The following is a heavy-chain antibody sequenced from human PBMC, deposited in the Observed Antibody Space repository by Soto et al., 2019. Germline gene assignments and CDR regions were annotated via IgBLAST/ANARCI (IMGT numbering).Heavy chain of an antibody. J-gene: IGHJ4*02. Sequence: GGSLRLSCAASGFTFSSYAMHWVRQAPGKGLEWVAVISYDGSNKYYADSVKGRFTISRDNSKNTLYLQMNSLRAEDTAVYYCARADEFVVVAAAVDYWGQGTLVTVSS. CDR3: ARADEFVVVAAAVDY. CDR2: ISYDGSNK. V-gene: IGHV3-30-3*01. D-gene: IGHD2-21*02. CDR1: GFTFSSYA.